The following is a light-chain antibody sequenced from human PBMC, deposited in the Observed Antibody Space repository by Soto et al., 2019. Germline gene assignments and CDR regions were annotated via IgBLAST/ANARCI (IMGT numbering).Light chain of an antibody. CDR1: QDIRNS. J-gene: IGKJ5*01. Sequence: DIQMTQSPSSLSASVGDKVTITCRASQDIRNSLNCYQQKPGKAPKILIFDASSLESGVASRFSGSGSGTEFNLTISSLQPDDLATYYCQQYNSYSPLTFGQGTRLEIK. V-gene: IGKV1-5*01. CDR2: DAS. CDR3: QQYNSYSPLT.